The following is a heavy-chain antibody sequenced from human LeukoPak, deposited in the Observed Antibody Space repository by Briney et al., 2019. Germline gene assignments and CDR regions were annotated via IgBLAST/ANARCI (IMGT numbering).Heavy chain of an antibody. CDR3: ASERPSSSWYDY. Sequence: GGSLRLSCAASGFIFSNNWMSWVRQAPGKGLEWVANIKGDGSEKYYVDSVKGRFTISRDSAKNSLFLQMNSLRAEDTAVYYCASERPSSSWYDYWGQGTLVTVSS. CDR2: IKGDGSEK. J-gene: IGHJ4*02. V-gene: IGHV3-7*01. D-gene: IGHD6-13*01. CDR1: GFIFSNNW.